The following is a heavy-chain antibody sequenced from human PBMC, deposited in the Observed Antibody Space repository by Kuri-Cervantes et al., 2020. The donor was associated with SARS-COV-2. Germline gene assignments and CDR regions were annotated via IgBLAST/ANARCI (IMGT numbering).Heavy chain of an antibody. CDR1: GFTFSSYA. V-gene: IGHV3-30-3*01. CDR2: ISYDGSNK. D-gene: IGHD1-26*01. J-gene: IGHJ4*02. Sequence: GGSLRLSCAVSGFTFSSYAMHWVRQAPGKGLEWVAVISYDGSNKYYADSVKGRSTISRDNAKNSLYLQMNSLRAEDTAVYYCAKAIVGATTIVPDYWGQGTQVTVSS. CDR3: AKAIVGATTIVPDY.